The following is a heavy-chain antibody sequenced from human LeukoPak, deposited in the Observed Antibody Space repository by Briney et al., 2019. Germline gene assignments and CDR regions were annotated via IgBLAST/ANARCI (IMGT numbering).Heavy chain of an antibody. CDR2: IYSDNT. CDR1: GFTFDDYD. J-gene: IGHJ4*02. V-gene: IGHV3-53*01. CDR3: ARRAGAYSHPYDY. Sequence: GGSLRLSCAASGFTFDDYDMSWVRQAPGKGLEWVSFIYSDNTYYSDSVKGRFTISRDNSKNTLYLQMNSLRAEDTAVYYCARRAGAYSHPYDYWGQGTLVTVSS. D-gene: IGHD4/OR15-4a*01.